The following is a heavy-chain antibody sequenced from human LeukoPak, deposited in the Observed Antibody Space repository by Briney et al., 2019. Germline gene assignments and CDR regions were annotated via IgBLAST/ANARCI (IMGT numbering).Heavy chain of an antibody. J-gene: IGHJ4*02. D-gene: IGHD1-26*01. V-gene: IGHV3-30*02. CDR2: IRYDGSNK. Sequence: AGGSLRLSCAASGFTFSSYGMHWVRQAPGKGLEWVAFIRYDGSNKYYADSVKGRFTISRDNSKNTLYLQMNSLRAEDTAVYYCAKPDYSGKHMGSDYWGQGTLVTVSS. CDR3: AKPDYSGKHMGSDY. CDR1: GFTFSSYG.